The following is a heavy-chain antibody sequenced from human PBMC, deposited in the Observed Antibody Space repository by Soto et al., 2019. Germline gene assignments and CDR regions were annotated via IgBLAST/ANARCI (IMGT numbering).Heavy chain of an antibody. CDR1: GGSISSGGYS. V-gene: IGHV4-30-2*01. CDR2: IYHSGST. Sequence: QLPLQESGSGLVKPSKTLSLTCAVSGGSISSGGYSWSWIRQPPGKGLEWIGYIYHSGSTYYNPSLKSRVTISVDRSKNQFSLKLRSVTAADTAVYYCARTPDIWGQGTMVTVSS. CDR3: ARTPDI. J-gene: IGHJ3*02.